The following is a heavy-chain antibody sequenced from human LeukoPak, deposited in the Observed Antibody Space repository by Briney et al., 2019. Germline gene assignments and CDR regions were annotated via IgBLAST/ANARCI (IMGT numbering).Heavy chain of an antibody. Sequence: TLSLTCTVSGGSISSGGYYWSWIRQHPGKGLEWIGYIYYSGSTYYNPSLKSRVTISVDTSKNQFSLKLSSVTAADTAVYYCARKYSSSPLGFDPWGQGTLVTVSS. CDR1: GGSISSGGYY. V-gene: IGHV4-31*03. D-gene: IGHD6-6*01. CDR2: IYYSGST. CDR3: ARKYSSSPLGFDP. J-gene: IGHJ5*02.